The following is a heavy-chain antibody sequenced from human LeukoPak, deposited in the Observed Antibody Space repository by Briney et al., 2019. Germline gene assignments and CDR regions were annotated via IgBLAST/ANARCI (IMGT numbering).Heavy chain of an antibody. CDR3: ARWTVTFLNFDY. CDR2: IYYSGST. D-gene: IGHD4-17*01. CDR1: GRSISSSTYY. Sequence: SETLSLTCTVSGRSISSSTYYWGWIRQPPGKGLEWIGNIYYSGSTYYNLSLKSRVTISVDTSKNQLSLKLNSVTAADTAVYYCARWTVTFLNFDYWGQGTLVTVSS. V-gene: IGHV4-39*01. J-gene: IGHJ4*02.